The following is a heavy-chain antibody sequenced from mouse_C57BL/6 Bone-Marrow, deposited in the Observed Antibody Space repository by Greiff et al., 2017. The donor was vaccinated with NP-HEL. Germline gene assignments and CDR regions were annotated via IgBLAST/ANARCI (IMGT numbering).Heavy chain of an antibody. V-gene: IGHV1-62-2*01. J-gene: IGHJ3*01. D-gene: IGHD1-1*01. CDR2: FYPGSGSI. Sequence: QVQLKESGAELVKPGASVKLSCKASGYTFTEYTIHWVKQRSGQGLEWIGWFYPGSGSIKYNEKFKDKVTLTADKSSSTVYMELSRLTSEDSAVYFCARHEDLYYYGSSSWFAYWGQGTLVTVSA. CDR3: ARHEDLYYYGSSSWFAY. CDR1: GYTFTEYT.